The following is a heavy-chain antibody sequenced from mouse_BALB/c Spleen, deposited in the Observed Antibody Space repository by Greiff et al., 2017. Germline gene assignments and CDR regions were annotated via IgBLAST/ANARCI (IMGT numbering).Heavy chain of an antibody. J-gene: IGHJ4*01. CDR3: ARHTEGSTLYYYAMDY. D-gene: IGHD6-5*01. V-gene: IGHV2-6-2*01. CDR1: GFSLTSYG. Sequence: VMLVESGPDLVAPSQSLSITCTVSGFSLTSYGVHWVRQPPGKGLEWLVVIWSDGSTTYNSALKSRLSISKDNSKSQVFLKMNSLQTDDTAMYYCARHTEGSTLYYYAMDYWGQGTSVTVSS. CDR2: IWSDGST.